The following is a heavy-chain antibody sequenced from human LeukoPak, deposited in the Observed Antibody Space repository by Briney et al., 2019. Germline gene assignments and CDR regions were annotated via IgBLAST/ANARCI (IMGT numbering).Heavy chain of an antibody. CDR3: VGNYAFVSGVEY. Sequence: GGSLRLSCAASGFTFSNYNMNWVRQAPGEGLEWVAYISGSGTSIYYADSVKGRFTISRDNAKKSLYLQMNSLRAEDTAVYYCVGNYAFVSGVEYWGQGTQVTVSS. J-gene: IGHJ4*02. V-gene: IGHV3-48*01. D-gene: IGHD3-10*01. CDR1: GFTFSNYN. CDR2: ISGSGTSI.